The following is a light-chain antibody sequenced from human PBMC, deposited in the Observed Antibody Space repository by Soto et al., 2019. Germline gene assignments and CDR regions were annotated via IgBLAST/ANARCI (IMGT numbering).Light chain of an antibody. CDR1: QDISSY. CDR2: AAS. V-gene: IGKV1-9*01. CDR3: QQLDSCPLT. J-gene: IGKJ4*01. Sequence: DFPLTQSPSFLSASEGDRVTITCRASQDISSYLAWYQQSPGKAPQLLIYAASALQGGVPSRFSGSGSWTEFTLTISSLQPDDFATYYCQQLDSCPLTVGGGTQVDIK.